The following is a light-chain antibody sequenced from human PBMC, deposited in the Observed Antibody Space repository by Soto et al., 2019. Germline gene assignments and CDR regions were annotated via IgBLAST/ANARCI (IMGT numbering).Light chain of an antibody. CDR1: QSVSIN. CDR3: QEYDNWPPEGT. Sequence: TVLTQSPATLSVSPGERASLSCRASQSVSINLAWYQQKSGQAPRLLIYSASTRATGIPARFSGSRSGTEFTLTINSLQSEDSAVYYCQEYDNWPPEGTFGQGTKVDIK. J-gene: IGKJ1*01. CDR2: SAS. V-gene: IGKV3-15*01.